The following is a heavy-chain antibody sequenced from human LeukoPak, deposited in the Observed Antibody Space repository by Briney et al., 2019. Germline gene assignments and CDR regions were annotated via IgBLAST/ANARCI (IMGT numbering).Heavy chain of an antibody. D-gene: IGHD1-14*01. Sequence: GGSLRLSCAASGVTLSSYAMSWARQAPGKGLEWVSGISSSGSGGNTYYADSVKGRFTISRDNAQNSLYLQMNSLRDEDTAVYYCARTATLGIDFWGQGTLVTVSS. CDR3: ARTATLGIDF. V-gene: IGHV3-23*01. J-gene: IGHJ4*02. CDR2: ISSSGSGGNT. CDR1: GVTLSSYA.